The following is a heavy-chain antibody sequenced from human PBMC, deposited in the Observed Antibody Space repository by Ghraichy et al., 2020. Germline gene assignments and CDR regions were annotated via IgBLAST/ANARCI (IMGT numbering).Heavy chain of an antibody. V-gene: IGHV4-34*01. J-gene: IGHJ3*02. CDR1: GGSFSGYY. CDR3: ARGSPLVIAARTAFDI. Sequence: ETLSLTCAVYGGSFSGYYWNWIRQPPGKGLEWIGEINHSGSTNYNPSLKSRVTISVDTSKNQFSLKLSSVTAADTAVYYCARGSPLVIAARTAFDIWGQGTMVTVSS. D-gene: IGHD6-13*01. CDR2: INHSGST.